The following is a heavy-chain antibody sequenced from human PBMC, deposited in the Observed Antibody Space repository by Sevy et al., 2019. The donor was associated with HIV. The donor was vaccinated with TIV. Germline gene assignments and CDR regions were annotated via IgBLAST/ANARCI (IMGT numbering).Heavy chain of an antibody. CDR2: IYYSGST. J-gene: IGHJ5*02. D-gene: IGHD2-21*01. Sequence: SETLSLTCTVSGGSISSYYWSWIRQPPGKGLEWIGYIYYSGSTNYNPSLKSRVTISVDTSKNQFSLKLSSVTAADTAVYYGARDIPKGNWFDPWGQGTLVTVSS. CDR1: GGSISSYY. CDR3: ARDIPKGNWFDP. V-gene: IGHV4-59*13.